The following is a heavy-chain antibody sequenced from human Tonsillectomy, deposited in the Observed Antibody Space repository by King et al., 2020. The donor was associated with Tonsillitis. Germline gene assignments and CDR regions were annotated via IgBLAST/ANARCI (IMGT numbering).Heavy chain of an antibody. CDR3: ARDDRNSGSLGLDY. CDR1: GYSISSGFY. V-gene: IGHV4-38-2*02. CDR2: VYHSGAT. J-gene: IGHJ4*02. Sequence: QLQESGPGLVKSSETLSLTCAVSGYSISSGFYWGWIRQPPRKGLEWIGTVYHSGATYYNPSLQSRVTISVDTSKNQFSLKLSSVTAADTAVYYCARDDRNSGSLGLDYWGQGTLVTVSS. D-gene: IGHD1-26*01.